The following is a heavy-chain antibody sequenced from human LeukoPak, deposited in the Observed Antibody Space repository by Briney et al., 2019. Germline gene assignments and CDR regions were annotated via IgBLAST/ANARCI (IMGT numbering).Heavy chain of an antibody. CDR1: GGSISSYY. J-gene: IGHJ5*02. Sequence: SETLSLTCTVSGGSISSYYWSWIRQPPGKGLEWIGYIYYSGSTNYNPSLKSRVTISVDTSKNQFSLKLSSVTAADTAVYYCATFQGVPAADNWFDPWGQGTLVTVSS. CDR3: ATFQGVPAADNWFDP. CDR2: IYYSGST. D-gene: IGHD2-2*01. V-gene: IGHV4-59*01.